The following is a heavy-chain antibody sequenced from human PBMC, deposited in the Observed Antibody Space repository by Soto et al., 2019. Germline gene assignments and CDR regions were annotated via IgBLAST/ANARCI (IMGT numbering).Heavy chain of an antibody. CDR3: ARVYSSLDYGIDY. CDR1: GFTFSSYS. Sequence: QVHLVESGGGMVQPGRSLRLSCAASGFTFSSYSMHWVRQAPGKGLEWVAVISYDGSDKYYADSVKGRFTISRDNSKNTLYLQMNSLGPEDTAVYYCARVYSSLDYGIDYWGQGTLLTVSS. CDR2: ISYDGSDK. J-gene: IGHJ4*02. V-gene: IGHV3-30-3*01. D-gene: IGHD6-6*01.